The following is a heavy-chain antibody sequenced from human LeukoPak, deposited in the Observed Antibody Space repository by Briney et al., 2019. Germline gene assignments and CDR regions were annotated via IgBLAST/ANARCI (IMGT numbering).Heavy chain of an antibody. V-gene: IGHV3-53*01. CDR1: GFTVSSNY. D-gene: IGHD3-10*01. Sequence: GGSLRLSCAASGFTVSSNYMSWVRQAPGKGLEWVSVIYSGGSTYYADSVKGRFTISRDNSKNTLYLQMNSLRAEDTAVYYRARERYYYGSGSYPPPRYFDYWGQGTLVTVSS. J-gene: IGHJ4*02. CDR3: ARERYYYGSGSYPPPRYFDY. CDR2: IYSGGST.